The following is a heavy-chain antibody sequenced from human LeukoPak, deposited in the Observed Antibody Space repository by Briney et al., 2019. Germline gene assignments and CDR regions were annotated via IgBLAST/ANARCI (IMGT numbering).Heavy chain of an antibody. V-gene: IGHV3-30*02. D-gene: IGHD5-24*01. CDR2: IQFDGSKI. Sequence: GGSLRLSCLASRFTFNTHGMHWVRQAPGKGLEWVAFIQFDGSKIDYADSVKGRFTISRDNSKNTVYLQMNSLRVEDTAVYYCAREGMGYFDAWGQGTLVTVSS. CDR3: AREGMGYFDA. J-gene: IGHJ4*02. CDR1: RFTFNTHG.